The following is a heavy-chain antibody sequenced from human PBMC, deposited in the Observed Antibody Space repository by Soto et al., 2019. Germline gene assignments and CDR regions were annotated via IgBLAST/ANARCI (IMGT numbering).Heavy chain of an antibody. Sequence: EVQLLESGGGLVQPGGSLRLSCAASGFTFSSGAMNWVRQAPGKGLEWVSTISGNGGSTYYADSVKGRFTISRDNSKNTLYLQMNSLRAEDTAVYYCAKEDSSGWYDDYWGHGTLVTVSS. D-gene: IGHD6-19*01. J-gene: IGHJ4*01. CDR2: ISGNGGST. CDR1: GFTFSSGA. CDR3: AKEDSSGWYDDY. V-gene: IGHV3-23*01.